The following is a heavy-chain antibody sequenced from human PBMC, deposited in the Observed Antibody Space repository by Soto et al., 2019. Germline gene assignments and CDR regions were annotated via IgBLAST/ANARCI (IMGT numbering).Heavy chain of an antibody. Sequence: PSETLSLTCTVSGGSISSSSYYWGWIRQPPGKGLEWIGSIYYSGSTYYNPSLKSRVTISVDTSKNQFSLKVSSVTAADTAVYYCARQERSGVGKLNWFDPWGQGTLVTVSS. CDR2: IYYSGST. J-gene: IGHJ5*02. CDR3: ARQERSGVGKLNWFDP. CDR1: GGSISSSSYY. D-gene: IGHD1-26*01. V-gene: IGHV4-39*01.